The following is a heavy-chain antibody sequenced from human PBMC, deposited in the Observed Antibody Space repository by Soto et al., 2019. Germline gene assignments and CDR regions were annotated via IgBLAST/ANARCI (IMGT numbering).Heavy chain of an antibody. CDR3: AKAVRGYTYGPDY. CDR1: GFTFSSYA. J-gene: IGHJ4*02. CDR2: ISGDDVTT. Sequence: EVQLLESGGGLVQPGGSLRLSCAASGFTFSSYAMNWVRQAAGKGLEWVSAISGDDVTTYYADSVKGRFTISRDNSKNTLYLQMNSLRADDTAVYYCAKAVRGYTYGPDYWGQGTLVTVSS. D-gene: IGHD5-18*01. V-gene: IGHV3-23*01.